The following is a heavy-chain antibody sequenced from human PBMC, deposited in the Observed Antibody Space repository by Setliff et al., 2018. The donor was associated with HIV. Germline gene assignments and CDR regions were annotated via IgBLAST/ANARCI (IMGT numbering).Heavy chain of an antibody. J-gene: IGHJ4*02. D-gene: IGHD2-2*01. CDR2: TSHSGKT. CDR3: VTSSSWSSRLNF. CDR1: GGPLSGHY. V-gene: IGHV4-34*01. Sequence: SETLSLTRAVYGGPLSGHYWSWTRQPPGQGLEWIGETSHSGKTNYNPSLKSRVTISVDTSKNQFSLKLTSVTAADTAVYYCVTSSSWSSRLNFWGPGMLVTVSS.